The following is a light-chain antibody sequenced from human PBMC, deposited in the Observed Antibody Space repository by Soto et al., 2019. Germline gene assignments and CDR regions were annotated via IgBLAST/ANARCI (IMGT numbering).Light chain of an antibody. J-gene: IGKJ1*01. V-gene: IGKV3-20*01. Sequence: EIVLTQSPDTLSWSPGERATLSCRASQRFSSTYLAWFQQKPGQAPRLLIYGAFSRAPGIPDRFSGSGSGTDFTLTINRLEPEDFAVYYCLQYGSLSTWTFGQGTKVEIK. CDR1: QRFSSTY. CDR3: LQYGSLSTWT. CDR2: GAF.